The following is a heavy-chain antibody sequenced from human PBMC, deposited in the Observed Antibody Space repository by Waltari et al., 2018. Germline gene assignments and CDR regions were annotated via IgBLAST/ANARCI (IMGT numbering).Heavy chain of an antibody. CDR2: IYYTGSA. J-gene: IGHJ3*02. V-gene: IGHV4-39*01. Sequence: QLQLQESGPGLVKPSEPLSLTCTVSGGSFSSDNYYWGWIRQSPGKGLEWIGSIYYTGSAYYNPSLKSRVGLSVDTSKSHFSLKLTSVTTADTALYYCARHYRAYGGSFDIWGQGTAVTVSS. CDR3: ARHYRAYGGSFDI. D-gene: IGHD5-12*01. CDR1: GGSFSSDNYY.